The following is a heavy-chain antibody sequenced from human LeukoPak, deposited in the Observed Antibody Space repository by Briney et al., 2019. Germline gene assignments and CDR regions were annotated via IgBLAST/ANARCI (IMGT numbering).Heavy chain of an antibody. D-gene: IGHD1-1*01. Sequence: SETLSLTCTVSGGSISSSSYYWGWIRQPPGKGLEWIGSIYYSGSTYYNPSLKSRVTISVDTSKNQFSLKLSSVTAADTAVYYCARAPGGTTDYWGQGTLVTVSS. V-gene: IGHV4-39*07. CDR1: GGSISSSSYY. J-gene: IGHJ4*02. CDR2: IYYSGST. CDR3: ARAPGGTTDY.